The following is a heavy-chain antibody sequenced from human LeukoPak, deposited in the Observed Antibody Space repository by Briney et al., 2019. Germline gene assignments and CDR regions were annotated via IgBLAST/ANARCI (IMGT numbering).Heavy chain of an antibody. V-gene: IGHV4-59*01. J-gene: IGHJ5*02. D-gene: IGHD6-19*01. CDR2: IYYSGST. CDR3: ARDSRGWSPRQGLMWFDP. Sequence: SETLSLTCTVSGGSISSYYWSWIRQPPGKGLEWIGYIYYSGSTNYNPSLKSRVTISVDTSKNQFSLKLSSVTAADTAVYYCARDSRGWSPRQGLMWFDPWGQGTLVTVSS. CDR1: GGSISSYY.